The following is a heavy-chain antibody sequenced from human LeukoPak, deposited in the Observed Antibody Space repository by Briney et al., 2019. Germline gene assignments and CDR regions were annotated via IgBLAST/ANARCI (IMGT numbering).Heavy chain of an antibody. CDR1: RFTFTSYW. J-gene: IGHJ6*02. CDR3: ARGRYYGMDV. Sequence: GGSLRLSCAASRFTFTSYWMHWVRQAPGKGLVWVSRANSDGSSTTYADSVKGRFTISRDNAKNTLYLQMNSLRAEDTAVYYCARGRYYGMDVWGQGTTVTVSS. CDR2: ANSDGSST. V-gene: IGHV3-74*01.